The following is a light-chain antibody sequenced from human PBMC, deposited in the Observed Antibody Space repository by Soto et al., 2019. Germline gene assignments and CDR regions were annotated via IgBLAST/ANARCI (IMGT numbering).Light chain of an antibody. CDR2: GAS. J-gene: IGKJ1*01. Sequence: EIVLTHSPGTPSLSPGERATLSCRASQSVSSSYLAWYQQKPGQAPRLLIYGASSRATGIPDRFSGSGSGTDFTLTISRLEPEDFAVYYCQQYGSSCNGTFGQGTKV. CDR3: QQYGSSCNGT. CDR1: QSVSSSY. V-gene: IGKV3-20*01.